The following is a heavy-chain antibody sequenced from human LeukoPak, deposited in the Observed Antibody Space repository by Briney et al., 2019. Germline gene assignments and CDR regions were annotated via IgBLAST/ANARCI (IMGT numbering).Heavy chain of an antibody. CDR1: GFTFSSYA. D-gene: IGHD2-21*02. V-gene: IGHV3-64D*06. Sequence: GGSLRLSCSVSGFTFSSYAMHWVRQAPGKGLEYVSAISSNGGSTNYADSVKGRFTISRHNSKNTLYLQMSSLRAEDTAVYYCVKGGCEENDCYPQESYFDYWGQGTLVTVSS. J-gene: IGHJ4*02. CDR2: ISSNGGST. CDR3: VKGGCEENDCYPQESYFDY.